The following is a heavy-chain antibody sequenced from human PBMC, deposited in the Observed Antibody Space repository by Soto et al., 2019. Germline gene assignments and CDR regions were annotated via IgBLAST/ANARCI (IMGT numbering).Heavy chain of an antibody. D-gene: IGHD3-9*01. CDR1: GFTFSSYA. CDR3: ARDAYDILTGSQSYFDY. CDR2: IKQDGSEK. Sequence: GGSLRLSCAASGFTFSSYAMSWVRQAPGKGLEWVANIKQDGSEKYYVDSVKGRFTISRDNAKNSLYLQMNSLRAEDTAVYYCARDAYDILTGSQSYFDYWGQGTLVTVSS. V-gene: IGHV3-7*05. J-gene: IGHJ4*02.